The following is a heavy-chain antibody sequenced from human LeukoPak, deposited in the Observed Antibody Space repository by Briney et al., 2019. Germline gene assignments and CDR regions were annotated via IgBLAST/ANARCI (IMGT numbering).Heavy chain of an antibody. CDR1: GFTFSSYA. Sequence: SGGSLRLSCAASGFTFSSYAMSWVRQAPGKGLEWVSAISGSGGSTYYADSVKGRFTLSRDNSKNTLYLQMNSLRAEDTAVYYCANRGYVTYYFDCWGQGTLVTVSS. CDR3: ANRGYVTYYFDC. J-gene: IGHJ4*02. V-gene: IGHV3-23*01. D-gene: IGHD5-18*01. CDR2: ISGSGGST.